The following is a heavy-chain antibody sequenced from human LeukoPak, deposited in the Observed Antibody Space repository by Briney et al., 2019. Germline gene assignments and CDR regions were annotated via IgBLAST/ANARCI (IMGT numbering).Heavy chain of an antibody. CDR1: GGSISSYY. CDR3: ARLSPNYDILTGYKYYFDY. J-gene: IGHJ4*02. D-gene: IGHD3-9*01. CDR2: IYYSGST. Sequence: PSETLSLTCTVSGGSISSYYWSWIRQPQGKGLEWIGYIYYSGSTNYNPSLKSRVTISVDTSKNQFSLKLSSVTAADTAVYYCARLSPNYDILTGYKYYFDYWGQGTLVTVSS. V-gene: IGHV4-59*08.